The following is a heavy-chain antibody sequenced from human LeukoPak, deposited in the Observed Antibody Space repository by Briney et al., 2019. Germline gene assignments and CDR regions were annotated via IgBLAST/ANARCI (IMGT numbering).Heavy chain of an antibody. J-gene: IGHJ2*01. D-gene: IGHD4-23*01. Sequence: PGGSLRLSCAASGFTFSSYAMSWIRQPPGKGLEWIGYIYYSGSTNYNPSLKSRVTISVDTSKNQFPLKLSSVTAADTAVYYCARRDYGGNHWYFDLWGRGTLVTVSS. CDR3: ARRDYGGNHWYFDL. CDR1: GFTFSSYA. CDR2: IYYSGST. V-gene: IGHV4-59*01.